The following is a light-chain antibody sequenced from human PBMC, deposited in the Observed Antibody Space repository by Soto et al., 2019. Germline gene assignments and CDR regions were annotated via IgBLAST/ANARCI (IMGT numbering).Light chain of an antibody. V-gene: IGKV3-20*01. Sequence: EIVLTQSPGTRSLSPGERATLSCRASQSVSSSYLAWYQQKPGQAPRLLIYAASSRATGIPDRFSGSGSGTDFSLTISSLEPEDFAVYYCQQYGNSPETFGQGTKVDSK. CDR3: QQYGNSPET. CDR1: QSVSSSY. CDR2: AAS. J-gene: IGKJ1*01.